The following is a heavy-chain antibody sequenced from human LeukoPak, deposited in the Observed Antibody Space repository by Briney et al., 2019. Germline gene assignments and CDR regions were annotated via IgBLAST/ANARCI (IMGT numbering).Heavy chain of an antibody. CDR2: INPSGGST. V-gene: IGHV1-46*01. J-gene: IGHJ3*02. Sequence: ASVKVSCKASGYTFTSYYMHWVRQAPGQGLEWMGIINPSGGSTSYAQKFQGRVTMSRDTSTSTVYMELSSLRSEDTAVYYCANNKLGFDAFDIWGQGTMVTVSS. D-gene: IGHD7-27*01. CDR1: GYTFTSYY. CDR3: ANNKLGFDAFDI.